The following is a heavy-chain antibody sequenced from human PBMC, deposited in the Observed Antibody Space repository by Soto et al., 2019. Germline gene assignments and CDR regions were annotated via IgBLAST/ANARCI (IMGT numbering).Heavy chain of an antibody. CDR2: ISSSSSTI. J-gene: IGHJ4*02. CDR1: GFTFSSYS. V-gene: IGHV3-48*02. D-gene: IGHD1-26*01. Sequence: GGSLRLSCAASGFTFSSYSMNWVRQAPGKGLEWVSYISSSSSTIYYADSVKGRFTISRDNAKNSLYLQMNSLRDEDTAVYYCAREGPSIVGASLHFDYWGQGTLVTVSS. CDR3: AREGPSIVGASLHFDY.